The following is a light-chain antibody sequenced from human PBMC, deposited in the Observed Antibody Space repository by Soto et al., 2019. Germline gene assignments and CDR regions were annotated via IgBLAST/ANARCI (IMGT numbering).Light chain of an antibody. CDR1: SSNVGYYHY. Sequence: QSALTQPRSVSGAPGQSVTISCTGTSSNVGYYHYVSWYQQHPGKVPELIFYNDSKRPSGVPDRFSGSKSGNTASLTISGLQAEDEADYYASWYAGSYTEVFGTGTKLTVL. V-gene: IGLV2-11*01. CDR2: NDS. J-gene: IGLJ1*01. CDR3: SWYAGSYTEV.